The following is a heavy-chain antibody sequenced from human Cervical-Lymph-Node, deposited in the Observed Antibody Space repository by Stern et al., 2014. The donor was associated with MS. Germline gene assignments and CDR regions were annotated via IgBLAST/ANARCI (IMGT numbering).Heavy chain of an antibody. J-gene: IGHJ4*02. CDR2: LYPGDSET. Sequence: VQLVESGAELIRPGESLQISCKGSGFKFSIYWIAWVRPMPGKGLEWMGILYPGDSETRYSPSFQGQVTMSADKSTSTAYLQWSSLNASDTAMYFCARQTTAWASDVWGQGTLVTVSS. CDR1: GFKFSIYW. D-gene: IGHD1-14*01. V-gene: IGHV5-51*01. CDR3: ARQTTAWASDV.